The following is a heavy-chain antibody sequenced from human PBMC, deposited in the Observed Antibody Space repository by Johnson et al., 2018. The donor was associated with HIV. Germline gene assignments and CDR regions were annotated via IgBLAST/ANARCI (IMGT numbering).Heavy chain of an antibody. CDR3: ASGDEQGDAFDI. CDR1: GLTFSDYY. Sequence: QLVESGGGLVKPGGSLRLSCAAPGLTFSDYYMTWIRQAPGKGLEWVSYISSSGSTMYYADSVKGRFTISRDNAKNSLYLQMNSLRAEDTALYYCASGDEQGDAFDIGGQGTMGNVSS. CDR2: ISSSGSTM. D-gene: IGHD2-21*01. J-gene: IGHJ3*02. V-gene: IGHV3-11*01.